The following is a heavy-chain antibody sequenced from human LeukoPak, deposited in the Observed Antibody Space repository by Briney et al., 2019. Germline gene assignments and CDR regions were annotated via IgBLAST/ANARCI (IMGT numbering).Heavy chain of an antibody. Sequence: ASVKVSCKASGYAFTGYYMHWVRQAPGQGLEWMGWINPNSGGTNYAQKFQGRVTMTRDTSISTAYMGLSRLRSDDTAVYYCARAWYSGYDSFDYWGQGTLVTVSS. D-gene: IGHD5-12*01. J-gene: IGHJ4*02. V-gene: IGHV1-2*02. CDR2: INPNSGGT. CDR3: ARAWYSGYDSFDY. CDR1: GYAFTGYY.